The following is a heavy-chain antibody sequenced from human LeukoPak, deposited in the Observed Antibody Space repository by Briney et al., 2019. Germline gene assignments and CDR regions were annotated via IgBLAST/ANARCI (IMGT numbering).Heavy chain of an antibody. J-gene: IGHJ4*02. CDR3: ARVSYYYGSGSYHYFDY. Sequence: PGGSLRLSCAASGFTVSSNYMSWVRQAPGKGLEWVSVIYSGGSTYYADSVKGRFTISRDNSKNTLYLQMNSLRAEDTAVYYCARVSYYYGSGSYHYFDYWGQGTLVTVPS. D-gene: IGHD3-10*01. CDR2: IYSGGST. CDR1: GFTVSSNY. V-gene: IGHV3-53*01.